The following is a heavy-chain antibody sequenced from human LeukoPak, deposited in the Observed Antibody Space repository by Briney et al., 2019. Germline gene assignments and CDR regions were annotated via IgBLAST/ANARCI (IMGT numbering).Heavy chain of an antibody. CDR3: ARVSFGLRYFDY. CDR2: IYHSGST. J-gene: IGHJ4*02. CDR1: GGSISSGYY. V-gene: IGHV4-38-2*02. Sequence: SQTLSLTCTVSGGSISSGYYWGWIRQPPGKGLEWIGSIYHSGSTYYNPSLKSRVTISVDTSKNQFSLKLSSVTAADTAVYYCARVSFGLRYFDYWGQGTLVTVSS. D-gene: IGHD3-9*01.